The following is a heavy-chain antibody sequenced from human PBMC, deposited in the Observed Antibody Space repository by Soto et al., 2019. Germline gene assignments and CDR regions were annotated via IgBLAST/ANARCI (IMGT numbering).Heavy chain of an antibody. CDR1: GFTFSSYA. V-gene: IGHV3-64D*06. D-gene: IGHD6-13*01. CDR3: VAPLIAAAGTGFDY. Sequence: GSLRLSCSASGFTFSSYAMHWVRQAPGKGLEYVSAISSNGGSTYYADSVKGRFTISRDNSKNTLYLQMSSLRAEDTAVYYCVAPLIAAAGTGFDYWGQGTLVTVSS. CDR2: ISSNGGST. J-gene: IGHJ4*02.